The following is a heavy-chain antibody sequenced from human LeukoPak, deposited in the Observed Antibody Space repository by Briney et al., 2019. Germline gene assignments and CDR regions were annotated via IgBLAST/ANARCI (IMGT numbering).Heavy chain of an antibody. CDR3: ARGHPYCSSTSCYDAFDI. CDR1: GYTFTSYD. D-gene: IGHD2-2*01. J-gene: IGHJ3*02. V-gene: IGHV1-8*01. Sequence: ASVKVSCKASGYTFTSYDINWVRQATGQGLEWMGWVNPNSGNTGYAQKFQGRVTMTRNTSISTAYMELSSLRSEDTAVYYCARGHPYCSSTSCYDAFDIWGQGTMVTVSS. CDR2: VNPNSGNT.